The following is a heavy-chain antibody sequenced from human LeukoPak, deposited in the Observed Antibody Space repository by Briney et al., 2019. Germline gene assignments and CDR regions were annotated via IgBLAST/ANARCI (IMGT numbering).Heavy chain of an antibody. J-gene: IGHJ4*02. V-gene: IGHV3-23*01. CDR2: IRGSSGST. D-gene: IGHD3-22*01. Sequence: GGSLRLSCAASGFTFSNYAMNWVRQAPGKGLEWVSGIRGSSGSTYYIDSVKGRFTISRDNSKNTLSLHMNSLRAEDTAVCYCARGPYYYDSSGYYYPDYWGQGTLVTVSS. CDR1: GFTFSNYA. CDR3: ARGPYYYDSSGYYYPDY.